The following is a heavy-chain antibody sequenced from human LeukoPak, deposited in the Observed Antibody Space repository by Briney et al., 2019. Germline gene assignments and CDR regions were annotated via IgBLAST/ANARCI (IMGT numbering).Heavy chain of an antibody. CDR1: GFTFSNFA. Sequence: GVSLRLSCAASGFTFSNFAMHWVRQAPGKGLEWVAVISYDGDNEYYADSVKGQFTISRDNSKDRLYLQMNSLRPEDTAMYYCARVRGGRSWYYYGMDVWGRGTTVTVSS. V-gene: IGHV3-30-3*01. J-gene: IGHJ6*02. CDR2: ISYDGDNE. D-gene: IGHD3-16*01. CDR3: ARVRGGRSWYYYGMDV.